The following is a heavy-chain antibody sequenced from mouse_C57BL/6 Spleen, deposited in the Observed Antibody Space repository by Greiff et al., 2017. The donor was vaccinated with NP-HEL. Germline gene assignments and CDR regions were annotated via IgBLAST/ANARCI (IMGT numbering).Heavy chain of an antibody. CDR1: GYTFTSYW. Sequence: VQLQQPGAELVRPGPSVKLSCKASGYTFTSYWMHWVKQRPGQGLEWIGVIDPSDSYTNYNQKFKGKATLTVDTSSSTAYMQLSSLTSEDSAVYYCARGGRTGTDYWGQGTTLTVSS. V-gene: IGHV1-59*01. CDR2: IDPSDSYT. J-gene: IGHJ2*01. D-gene: IGHD4-1*01. CDR3: ARGGRTGTDY.